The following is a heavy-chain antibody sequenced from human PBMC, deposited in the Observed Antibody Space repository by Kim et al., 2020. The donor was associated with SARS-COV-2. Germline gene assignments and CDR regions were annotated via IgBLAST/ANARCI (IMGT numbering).Heavy chain of an antibody. D-gene: IGHD3-10*01. CDR1: GYTFTSYG. V-gene: IGHV1-18*01. CDR2: ISAYNGNT. Sequence: ASVKVSCKASGYTFTSYGISWVRQAPGQGLEWMGWISAYNGNTNYAQKLQGRVTMTTDTSTSTAYMELRSLRSDDTAVYYCARDRDRGASSDAFDIWGQGTMVTVSS. CDR3: ARDRDRGASSDAFDI. J-gene: IGHJ3*02.